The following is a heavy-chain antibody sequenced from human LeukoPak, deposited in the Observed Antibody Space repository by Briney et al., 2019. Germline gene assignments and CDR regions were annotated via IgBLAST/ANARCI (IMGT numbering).Heavy chain of an antibody. Sequence: SETLSLTCAVSGGSISSGGYSWSWIRQPPGKGLEWIGYIYYSGSTYYNPSLKSRVTISVDTSKNQFSLKLSSVTAADTAVYYCARVGNTDDAFDIWGQGTMVTVSS. J-gene: IGHJ3*02. V-gene: IGHV4-30-4*07. D-gene: IGHD2-2*02. CDR2: IYYSGST. CDR3: ARVGNTDDAFDI. CDR1: GGSISSGGYS.